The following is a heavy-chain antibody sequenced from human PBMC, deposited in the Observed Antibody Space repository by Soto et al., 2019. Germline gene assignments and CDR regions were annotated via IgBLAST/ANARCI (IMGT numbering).Heavy chain of an antibody. Sequence: GGSLRLSCTASKFNFSSYGIHWVRQAPGKGLEWVTVISYDGTNKFYTDSVKGRFTISRDNSKNTVHLQMNSLRPEDTAVYYCAKLLTVKNHFFDYWGQGTLVTVSS. D-gene: IGHD4-4*01. J-gene: IGHJ4*02. CDR2: ISYDGTNK. CDR3: AKLLTVKNHFFDY. V-gene: IGHV3-30*18. CDR1: KFNFSSYG.